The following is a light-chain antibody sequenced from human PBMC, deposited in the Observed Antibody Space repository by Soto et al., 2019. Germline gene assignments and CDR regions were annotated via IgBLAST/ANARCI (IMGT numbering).Light chain of an antibody. J-gene: IGLJ3*02. V-gene: IGLV4-69*01. CDR3: QTWGTGIQV. CDR2: LNSDGSH. CDR1: SGHSSYA. Sequence: QPVLTQSPSASASLGASVKLTCTLSSGHSSYAIAWHQQQPEKGPRYLMKLNSDGSHSKGDGIPDRFSGSSSGAERYLTISILQSEDEADYYCQTWGTGIQVFGGGTKVTVL.